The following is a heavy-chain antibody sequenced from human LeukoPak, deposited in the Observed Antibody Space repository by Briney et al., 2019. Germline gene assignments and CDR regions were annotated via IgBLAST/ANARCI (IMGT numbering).Heavy chain of an antibody. Sequence: PSETLSLTCAVYGGSFSAYYWSWIRQPPGKGREWSGEINHRGSTNYNPSLKSRVTISVDTSKNQFSLKLSSVTAADTAVYYCENKRAGITSVGQREYWGQGTLVTVSS. V-gene: IGHV4-34*01. CDR3: ENKRAGITSVGQREY. CDR2: INHRGST. D-gene: IGHD1-14*01. CDR1: GGSFSAYY. J-gene: IGHJ4*02.